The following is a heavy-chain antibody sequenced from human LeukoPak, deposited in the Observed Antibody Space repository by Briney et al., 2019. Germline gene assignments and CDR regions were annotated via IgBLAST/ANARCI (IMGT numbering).Heavy chain of an antibody. J-gene: IGHJ4*02. Sequence: ASVKVSFKVSGYSLTELSMHWVRQAPGKGLEWMGGFAPEDGETIYAQKFQGRVTMTEDTSTDTAYVELSSLRFEDTAVYYCATRREMHTGFSSSWPLAYWGQGALVTVSS. CDR1: GYSLTELS. V-gene: IGHV1-24*01. D-gene: IGHD6-13*01. CDR3: ATRREMHTGFSSSWPLAY. CDR2: FAPEDGET.